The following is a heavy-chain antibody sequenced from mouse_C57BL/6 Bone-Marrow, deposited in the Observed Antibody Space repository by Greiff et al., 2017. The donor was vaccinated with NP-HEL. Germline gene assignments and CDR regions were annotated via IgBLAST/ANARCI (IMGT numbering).Heavy chain of an antibody. V-gene: IGHV1-4*01. D-gene: IGHD1-1*02. Sequence: QVQLQQSGAELARPGASVKMSCKASGYTFTSYTMHWVKQRPGQGLEWIGYINPSSGYTKYNQKFKDKATLTADKSSSTAFMQLSSLTSEDSAVYYCSRWWLWYFDVWGTGTTVTVSS. CDR2: INPSSGYT. J-gene: IGHJ1*03. CDR3: SRWWLWYFDV. CDR1: GYTFTSYT.